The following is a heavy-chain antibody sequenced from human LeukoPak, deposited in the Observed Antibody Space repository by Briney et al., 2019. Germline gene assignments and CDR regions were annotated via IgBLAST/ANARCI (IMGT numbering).Heavy chain of an antibody. D-gene: IGHD1-26*01. V-gene: IGHV3-7*01. Sequence: SGGSLRLSCEASGFTFNNYWMSWFRQAPGKGLEWVANIKQDESEKNYVDSVKGRFTISRDNAKNSLYLQMNSLRAEDTAVYYCARALKGVRRRLGGTTTFEDYYYMDVWGKGTTVTISS. CDR1: GFTFNNYW. CDR3: ARALKGVRRRLGGTTTFEDYYYMDV. CDR2: IKQDESEK. J-gene: IGHJ6*03.